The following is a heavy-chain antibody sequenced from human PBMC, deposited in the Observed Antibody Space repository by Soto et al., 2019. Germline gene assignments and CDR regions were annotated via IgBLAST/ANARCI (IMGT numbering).Heavy chain of an antibody. J-gene: IGHJ6*02. V-gene: IGHV1-69*13. CDR2: IIPIFGTA. Sequence: GASVKVSCKASGGTFSSYAISWARQAPGQGLEWMGGIIPIFGTANYAQKFQGRVTITADESTSTAYMELSSLRSEDTAVYYCARDGSSSYYYYYGMDVWGQGTTVTVSS. D-gene: IGHD1-26*01. CDR1: GGTFSSYA. CDR3: ARDGSSSYYYYYGMDV.